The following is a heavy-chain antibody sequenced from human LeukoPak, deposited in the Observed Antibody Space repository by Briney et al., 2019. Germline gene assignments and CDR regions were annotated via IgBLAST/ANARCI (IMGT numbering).Heavy chain of an antibody. V-gene: IGHV4-61*02. Sequence: SETLSLTCTVSGGSISSGRYYWSWTRPPAGKGLEWIVRIYSSVRTNYNPSLKSRVIMSVDTSKNQISMKLSSVTAADTAVYYCARDIPQYYDFWSGYTVDAFDIWGQGTMVTVSS. J-gene: IGHJ3*02. CDR3: ARDIPQYYDFWSGYTVDAFDI. CDR2: IYSSVRT. D-gene: IGHD3-3*01. CDR1: GGSISSGRYY.